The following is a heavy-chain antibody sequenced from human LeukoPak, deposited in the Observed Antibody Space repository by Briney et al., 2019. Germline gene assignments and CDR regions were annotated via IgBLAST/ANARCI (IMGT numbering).Heavy chain of an antibody. V-gene: IGHV3-33*06. CDR3: AKDGGDGYNLGGYFDY. J-gene: IGHJ4*02. D-gene: IGHD5-24*01. CDR1: GFTFSSYG. CDR2: IWYDGSIQ. Sequence: GGSLRLSCAASGFTFSSYGLHWVRQAPGKGLEWVALIWYDGSIQYYADSVKGRFTISRDNSKNTLCLQMSSLRAEDTAVYYCAKDGGDGYNLGGYFDYWGQGTLVTVSS.